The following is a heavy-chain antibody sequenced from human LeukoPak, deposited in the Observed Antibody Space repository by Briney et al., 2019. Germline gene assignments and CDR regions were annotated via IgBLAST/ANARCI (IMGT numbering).Heavy chain of an antibody. D-gene: IGHD2-15*01. CDR1: GFTFSSYA. Sequence: GGSLRLSCAASGFTFSSYAMSWVRQAPGKGLEWVSAISGSGGSTYYADSVKGRFTISRDNSKNTLYLQMNSRRAEDTAVYYCAKDLVPRRYCSGGSCYSYFDYWGQGTLVTVSS. J-gene: IGHJ4*02. CDR3: AKDLVPRRYCSGGSCYSYFDY. V-gene: IGHV3-23*01. CDR2: ISGSGGST.